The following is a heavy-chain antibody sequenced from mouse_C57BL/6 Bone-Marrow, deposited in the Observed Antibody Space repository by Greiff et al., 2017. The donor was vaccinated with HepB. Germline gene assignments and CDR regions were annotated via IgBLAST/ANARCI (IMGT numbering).Heavy chain of an antibody. D-gene: IGHD4-1*01. CDR3: APSWDWFAY. CDR2: IDPSDSYT. V-gene: IGHV1-69*01. J-gene: IGHJ3*01. CDR1: GYTFTSYW. Sequence: VQLQQSGAELVMPGASVKLSCKASGYTFTSYWMHWVKQRPGQGLEWIGEIDPSDSYTNYNQKFKGKSTLTVDKSSSTAYMQLSSLTSEDSAVYYCAPSWDWFAYWGQGTLVTVSA.